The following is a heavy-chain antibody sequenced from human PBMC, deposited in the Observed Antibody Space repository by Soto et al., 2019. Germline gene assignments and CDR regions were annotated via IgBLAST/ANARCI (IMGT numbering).Heavy chain of an antibody. D-gene: IGHD3-9*01. J-gene: IGHJ4*02. CDR3: ARDEGVYDILTGYYKAHHFDY. V-gene: IGHV1-18*01. Sequence: AALKVSCKASGYTFNHFYITCVRQSPEQLLEWIGAISPHNFTTNYAQKFRGRVTLTTEKSTNTAYMDLRSLTSDDTAVYYCARDEGVYDILTGYYKAHHFDYWGQGVPVTGSS. CDR2: ISPHNFTT. CDR1: GYTFNHFY.